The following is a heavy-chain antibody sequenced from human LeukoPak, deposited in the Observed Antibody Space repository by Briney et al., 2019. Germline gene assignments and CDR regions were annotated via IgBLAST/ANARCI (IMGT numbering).Heavy chain of an antibody. CDR3: ARDGGRGTTVTRTPDDY. D-gene: IGHD4-17*01. J-gene: IGHJ4*02. CDR1: GFTFSSYA. Sequence: GGSLRLSCAASGFTFSSYAMHWVRQAPGKGLEWVAVISYDGSNKYYADYVKGRFTISRDNSKNTLYLQMNSLRAEDTAVYYCARDGGRGTTVTRTPDDYWGQGTLVTVSS. V-gene: IGHV3-30*04. CDR2: ISYDGSNK.